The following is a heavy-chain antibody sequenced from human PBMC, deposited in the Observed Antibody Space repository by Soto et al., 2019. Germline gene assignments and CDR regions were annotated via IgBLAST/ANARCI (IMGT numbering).Heavy chain of an antibody. D-gene: IGHD6-19*01. Sequence: EAQLVESGGGLVQPGGSLRLKCAASELTFSIHWMSWVRQAPGSGLEWVANIRKDGGEKEYVDSVKGRFTISRDNAENSLSPKMNSLSVDDTAVYYCARHLGWFVFDLWGQGTMVTVSS. J-gene: IGHJ3*01. V-gene: IGHV3-7*03. CDR2: IRKDGGEK. CDR1: ELTFSIHW. CDR3: ARHLGWFVFDL.